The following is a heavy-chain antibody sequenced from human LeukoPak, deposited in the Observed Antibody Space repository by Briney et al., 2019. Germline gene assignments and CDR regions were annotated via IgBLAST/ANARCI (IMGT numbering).Heavy chain of an antibody. V-gene: IGHV1-46*01. CDR1: GYTFTTYY. Sequence: GASVKVPCKASGYTFTTYYMHWVRQAPGQGLEWMGIINPSGGTTSYAQKFQGRVTMTRDTSTSTVYMELSNLRSEDTAVYYCARGLGSGSYYGYWGQGTLVTVSS. CDR3: ARGLGSGSYYGY. CDR2: INPSGGTT. J-gene: IGHJ4*02. D-gene: IGHD3-10*01.